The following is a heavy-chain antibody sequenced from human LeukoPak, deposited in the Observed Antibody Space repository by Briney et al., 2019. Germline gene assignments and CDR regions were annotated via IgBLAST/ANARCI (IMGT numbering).Heavy chain of an antibody. V-gene: IGHV4-38-2*02. CDR2: IYHSGST. Sequence: SETLSLTCTVSGYSISSGYYWGWIRQPPGKGLEWIGSIYHSGSTYYNPSLKSRVTMSVDTSKNQFSLKLSSVTAADTAVYYCARAAYWYSSEPYYYYYYYYMDVWGKGTTVTVSS. CDR1: GYSISSGYY. D-gene: IGHD6-25*01. CDR3: ARAAYWYSSEPYYYYYYYYMDV. J-gene: IGHJ6*03.